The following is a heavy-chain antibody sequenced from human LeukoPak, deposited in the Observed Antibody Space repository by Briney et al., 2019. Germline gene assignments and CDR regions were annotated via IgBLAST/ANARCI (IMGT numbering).Heavy chain of an antibody. Sequence: ASVKVSCKASGYTFTSYGISWVRQAPGQGLEWMGWISAYNGNTNYAQKLQGRVTMTTDTSTSTAYMELRSLRSDDTAVYYCARGPVLLWFGELLGNRHFDYWGQGTLVTVSS. CDR1: GYTFTSYG. V-gene: IGHV1-18*01. D-gene: IGHD3-10*01. CDR3: ARGPVLLWFGELLGNRHFDY. J-gene: IGHJ4*02. CDR2: ISAYNGNT.